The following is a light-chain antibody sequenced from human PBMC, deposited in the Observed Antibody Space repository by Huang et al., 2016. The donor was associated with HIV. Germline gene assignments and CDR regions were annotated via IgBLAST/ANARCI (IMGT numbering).Light chain of an antibody. V-gene: IGKV1-39*01. CDR3: QQTYSNPQT. CDR1: ETINTY. CDR2: AAS. J-gene: IGKJ2*01. Sequence: IRMTQSPSSLSVSVGDRVTITCRASETINTYLNWYQQKPGKAPKRLIYAASTLQSGVPSRFSGSGSGTDFTLTINSQQPEDFATYYCQQTYSNPQTFGQGTKLEIK.